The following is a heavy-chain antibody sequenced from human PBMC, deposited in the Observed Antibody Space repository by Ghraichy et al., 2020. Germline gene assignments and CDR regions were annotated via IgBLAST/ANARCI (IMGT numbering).Heavy chain of an antibody. Sequence: GGSLRLSWTGSGYTFSADAFSWVLHGPRHGQEWVSGISVSSGNTYTADSVKGRFTISRDNSKNTLYLEVNSLRAEDTAVYFCARATYYNDISGPPHASDIWAHGTLVTVSS. J-gene: IGHJ3*02. CDR2: ISVSSGNT. D-gene: IGHD3-22*01. CDR1: GYTFSADA. V-gene: IGHV3-23*01. CDR3: ARATYYNDISGPPHASDI.